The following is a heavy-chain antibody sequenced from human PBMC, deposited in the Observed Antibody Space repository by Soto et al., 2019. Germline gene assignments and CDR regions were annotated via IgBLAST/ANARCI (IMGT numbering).Heavy chain of an antibody. CDR2: ISGSGSST. CDR3: AKTPLRTGPFDY. CDR1: GCIFSNYA. J-gene: IGHJ4*02. D-gene: IGHD4-17*01. Sequence: EVQLLDSGGGLVQPGESLKLSCAAAGCIFSNYAMSWVRQAPGKGLEWVSTISGSGSSTYYADSVKGRFTISRDNCQSMLYLQNGLRAEDTAFYYCAKTPLRTGPFDYWGQGTLVTVSS. V-gene: IGHV3-23*01.